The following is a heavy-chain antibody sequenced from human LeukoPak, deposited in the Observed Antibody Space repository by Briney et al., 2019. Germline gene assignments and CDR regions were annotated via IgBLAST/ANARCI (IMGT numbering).Heavy chain of an antibody. CDR1: GFTFSSYE. D-gene: IGHD5-18*01. J-gene: IGHJ4*02. Sequence: GGSLRLSCAASGFTFSSYEMNWVRQAPGKGLEWVSYISSSGSTIYYADSVKGRFTISRDNAKNSLYPQMNSLRAEDTAVYYCARVGHSYGYPDYWGQGTLVTVSS. CDR2: ISSSGSTI. CDR3: ARVGHSYGYPDY. V-gene: IGHV3-48*03.